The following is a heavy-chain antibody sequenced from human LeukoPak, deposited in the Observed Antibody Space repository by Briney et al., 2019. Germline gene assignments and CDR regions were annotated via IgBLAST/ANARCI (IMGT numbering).Heavy chain of an antibody. Sequence: SETLSLTCTVSGGSINHYWSWIRQPPGKGLEWIGYIYYSGTTNYNPSLKSRVTISVDTSKNQFSLKLSSVTAADTAVYYCARLVSYYYYYMDVWAKGPRSPSP. V-gene: IGHV4-59*08. CDR3: ARLVSYYYYYMDV. CDR1: GGSINHY. J-gene: IGHJ6*03. D-gene: IGHD2-21*01. CDR2: IYYSGTT.